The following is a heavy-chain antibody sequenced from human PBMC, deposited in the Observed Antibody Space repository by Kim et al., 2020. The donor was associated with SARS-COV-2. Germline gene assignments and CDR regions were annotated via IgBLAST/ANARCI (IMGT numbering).Heavy chain of an antibody. J-gene: IGHJ5*02. CDR1: GGSFSGYY. D-gene: IGHD1-1*01. Sequence: SETLSLTCAVYGGSFSGYYWSWIRQPPGKGLEWIGEINHSGSTNYNPSLKSRVTISVDTSKNQFSLKLSSVTAADTAVYYCARGGYTLFDPWGQGTLVTV. CDR3: ARGGYTLFDP. V-gene: IGHV4-34*01. CDR2: INHSGST.